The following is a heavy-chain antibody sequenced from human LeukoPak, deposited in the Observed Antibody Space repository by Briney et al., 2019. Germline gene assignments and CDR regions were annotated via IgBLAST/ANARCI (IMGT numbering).Heavy chain of an antibody. CDR1: GYTFTGYY. D-gene: IGHD4-23*01. J-gene: IGHJ4*02. CDR3: ARDQGHGGNSWDY. CDR2: INPNSGGT. V-gene: IGHV1-2*02. Sequence: ASVKVSCKASGYTFTGYYMHWVRQAPGQGLEWMGWINPNSGGTNYAQNFQGRVTMTRDTSISTAYMELSRLRSDDTAVYYCARDQGHGGNSWDYWGQGTLVTVSS.